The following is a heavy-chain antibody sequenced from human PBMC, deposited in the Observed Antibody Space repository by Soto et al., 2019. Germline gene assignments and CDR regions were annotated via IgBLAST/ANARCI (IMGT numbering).Heavy chain of an antibody. CDR2: IIPIFGTA. CDR1: GGTFSSYA. V-gene: IGHV1-69*13. J-gene: IGHJ1*01. CDR3: ARGRDSSGYRIEYFQH. D-gene: IGHD3-22*01. Sequence: SVKVSCKASGGTFSSYAISWVRQAPGQGLEWMGGIIPIFGTANYAQKFQGRVTITADESTSTAYMELSSLRSEDTAVYYCARGRDSSGYRIEYFQHWGQGTLVTVSS.